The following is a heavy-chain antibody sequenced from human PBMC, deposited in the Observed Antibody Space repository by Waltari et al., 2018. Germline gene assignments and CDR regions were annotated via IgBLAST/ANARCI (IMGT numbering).Heavy chain of an antibody. CDR2: IIPIFGTA. D-gene: IGHD6-19*01. J-gene: IGHJ3*02. CDR1: VRTFSSYA. Sequence: QVQLVQSCAEVVTPGPSVKFACQASVRTFSSYAISWVREAPGQGLEWMGGIIPIFGTANYAQKFQGRVTITADESTSTAYMELSSLRSEDTAVYYCARDEGWYSSGRGAFDIWGQGTMVTVSS. CDR3: ARDEGWYSSGRGAFDI. V-gene: IGHV1-69*01.